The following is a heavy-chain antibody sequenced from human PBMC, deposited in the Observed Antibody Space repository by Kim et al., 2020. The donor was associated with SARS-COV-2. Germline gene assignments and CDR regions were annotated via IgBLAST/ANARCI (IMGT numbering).Heavy chain of an antibody. D-gene: IGHD1-26*01. Sequence: YADSVKGRFIISRDNSKNTLYLQMNSLRAEDTAVYYCAKDMGARTWAFDIWGQGTMVTVSS. CDR3: AKDMGARTWAFDI. J-gene: IGHJ3*02. V-gene: IGHV3-23*03.